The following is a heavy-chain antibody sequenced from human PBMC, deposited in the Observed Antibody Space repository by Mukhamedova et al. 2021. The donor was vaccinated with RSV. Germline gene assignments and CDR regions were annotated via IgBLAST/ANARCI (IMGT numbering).Heavy chain of an antibody. V-gene: IGHV3-15*01. CDR2: IRSKRDGETA. Sequence: VRQAPGRGLEWIGRIRSKRDGETADYAESVKGRFTISRDDSRNMLFLQMNSLKVEDTAMYYCATDDLYNYDLAAGPSMAFDHWG. CDR3: ATDDLYNYDLAAGPSMAFDH. J-gene: IGHJ4*01. D-gene: IGHD3-3*01.